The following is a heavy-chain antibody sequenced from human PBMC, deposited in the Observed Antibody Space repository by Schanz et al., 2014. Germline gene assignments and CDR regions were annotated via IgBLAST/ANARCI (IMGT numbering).Heavy chain of an antibody. V-gene: IGHV1-18*01. J-gene: IGHJ4*02. CDR1: GYTFSSYG. CDR2: INGYNGHT. D-gene: IGHD6-6*01. Sequence: QVQLVQSGAEVKKPGASVKVSCKASGYTFSSYGITWVRQAPGQGLEWMGWINGYNGHTLYAQKFQGRVTMTTDTSTSTSYRELTSLRVDDPAVYYCARDQSPYTHSSDVRYFDYWGQGSLVTVSS. CDR3: ARDQSPYTHSSDVRYFDY.